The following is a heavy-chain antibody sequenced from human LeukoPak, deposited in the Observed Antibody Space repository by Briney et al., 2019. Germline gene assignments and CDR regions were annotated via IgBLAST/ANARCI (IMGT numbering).Heavy chain of an antibody. Sequence: GQSLRLSCVASGFTFRIYDMSWVRQVPGKGLECVSVISRGGSGTTYYADSVKGRFTISRDNSKNTLYLQMNSLRAEDTAVYYCARGKSTYGIDYWGQGTLVTVSS. D-gene: IGHD4-17*01. CDR1: GFTFRIYD. CDR3: ARGKSTYGIDY. CDR2: ISRGGSGTT. V-gene: IGHV3-23*01. J-gene: IGHJ4*02.